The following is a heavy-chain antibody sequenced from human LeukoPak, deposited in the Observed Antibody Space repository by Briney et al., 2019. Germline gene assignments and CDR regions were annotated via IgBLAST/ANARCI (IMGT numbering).Heavy chain of an antibody. J-gene: IGHJ4*02. Sequence: ASVKVSCKASGYTFTSYYMHWVRQAPGQGLEWMGIINPSGGSTSYAQKFQGRVTMTRDTSTSTVYMELSSLRSEDTAVYYCASVGSKGYCSGGSCYSFDYFDYWGQGTLVTVSS. CDR2: INPSGGST. D-gene: IGHD2-15*01. V-gene: IGHV1-46*01. CDR3: ASVGSKGYCSGGSCYSFDYFDY. CDR1: GYTFTSYY.